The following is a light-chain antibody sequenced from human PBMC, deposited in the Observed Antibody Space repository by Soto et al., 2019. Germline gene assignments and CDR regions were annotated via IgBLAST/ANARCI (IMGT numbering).Light chain of an antibody. V-gene: IGLV2-14*01. CDR1: SSDVGGYNY. CDR3: SSYTSSSTLYV. J-gene: IGLJ1*01. Sequence: QSVLTQPASVSGSPGQSIIISCTGTSSDVGGYNYVSWYQQHPGKAPKLMIYEVSNRPSGVSNRFSGSKSGNTASLTISGPQAEDEADYYCSSYTSSSTLYVFGTGTKVTVL. CDR2: EVS.